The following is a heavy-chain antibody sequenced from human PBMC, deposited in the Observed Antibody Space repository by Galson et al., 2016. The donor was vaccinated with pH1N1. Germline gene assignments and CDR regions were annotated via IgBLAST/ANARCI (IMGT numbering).Heavy chain of an antibody. V-gene: IGHV1-46*01. CDR3: ARRYYFDY. J-gene: IGHJ4*02. CDR2: IDPSAGTT. CDR1: GYSVTRYY. Sequence: SVKVSCKASGYSVTRYYMHWVRQAPGQGLEWMGIIDPSAGTTTYSQKLQGRISLTRDTSTNSVHMELSTLRPDDSAIYFCARRYYFDYWGQGTLVTVSS.